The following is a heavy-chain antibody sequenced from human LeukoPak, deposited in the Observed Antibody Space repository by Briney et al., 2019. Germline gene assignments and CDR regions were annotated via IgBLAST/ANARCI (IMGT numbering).Heavy chain of an antibody. CDR2: INWNGGST. V-gene: IGHV3-20*04. CDR3: ARGKGYSSSSGYDY. Sequence: GGSLRLSCAASGFTFDDYGMSWVRQAPGEGLEWVSGINWNGGSTGYADSVKGRFTISRDNAKNSLYLQMNSLRAEDTALYYCARGKGYSSSSGYDYWGQGTLVTVSS. J-gene: IGHJ4*02. D-gene: IGHD6-6*01. CDR1: GFTFDDYG.